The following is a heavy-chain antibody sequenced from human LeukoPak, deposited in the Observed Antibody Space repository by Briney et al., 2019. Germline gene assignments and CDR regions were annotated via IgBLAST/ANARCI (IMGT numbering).Heavy chain of an antibody. D-gene: IGHD3-22*01. CDR1: GFTFSSNY. CDR3: ARDRRGYYYDSSGYLFDY. J-gene: IGHJ4*02. CDR2: IYSGGST. V-gene: IGHV3-66*01. Sequence: GSLRLSCAASGFTFSSNYMSWVRQAPGKGLEWVSVIYSGGSTYYADSVKGRFTISRDNSKNTLYLQMNSLRAEDTAVYYCARDRRGYYYDSSGYLFDYWGQGTLVTVSS.